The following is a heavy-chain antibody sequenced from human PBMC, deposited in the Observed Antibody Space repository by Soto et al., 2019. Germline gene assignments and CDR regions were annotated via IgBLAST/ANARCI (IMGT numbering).Heavy chain of an antibody. J-gene: IGHJ6*03. Sequence: QVQLQESGPGLVKPSQTLSLTCTVSGGSISSGGYYWSWIRQHPGKGLEWIGYIYYIGSTNYNPSRKSRVTISVDTSKSQFSLKLSSVTAADTAVYYCARVLWTPDYHYYMDVWGKGTTVTVSS. V-gene: IGHV4-31*03. D-gene: IGHD2-21*01. CDR1: GGSISSGGYY. CDR2: IYYIGST. CDR3: ARVLWTPDYHYYMDV.